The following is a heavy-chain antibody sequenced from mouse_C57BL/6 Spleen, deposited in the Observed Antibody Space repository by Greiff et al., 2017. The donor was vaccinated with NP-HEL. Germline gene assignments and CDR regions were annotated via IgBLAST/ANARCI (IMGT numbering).Heavy chain of an antibody. D-gene: IGHD1-1*01. CDR2: IWTGGGT. CDR1: GFSLTSYA. Sequence: QVQLKESGPGLVAPSQRLSITCTVSGFSLTSYAISWVRQPPGKGLEWLGVIWTGGGTNYNSALKSSLSLSKDNSKSQVFLKMNSLQTDDTARYYCARNYYGSSYSFDYWGQGTTLTVSS. V-gene: IGHV2-9-1*01. J-gene: IGHJ2*01. CDR3: ARNYYGSSYSFDY.